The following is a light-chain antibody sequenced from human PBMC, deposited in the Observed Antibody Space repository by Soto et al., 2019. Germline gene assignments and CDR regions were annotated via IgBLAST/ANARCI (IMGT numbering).Light chain of an antibody. CDR1: QSVNSY. V-gene: IGKV3-15*01. Sequence: EIVMTQSPATLSVSPGERATLSCRASQSVNSYLAWYQQKPGQAPRLLIYAASTRATGIPARFSGSGSGSEFTLTISSLQSEDFAVYYCQQYNNWPLTFGGGTKVEIK. CDR2: AAS. J-gene: IGKJ4*01. CDR3: QQYNNWPLT.